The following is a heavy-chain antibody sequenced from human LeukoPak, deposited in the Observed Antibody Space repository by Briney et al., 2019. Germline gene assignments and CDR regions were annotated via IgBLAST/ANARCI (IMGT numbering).Heavy chain of an antibody. V-gene: IGHV3-53*01. CDR3: ARGFNRGFDP. Sequence: GGSLRLSCAASGFTVNSNYWSWVRQAPGRGLEWVSVIYSGGTTYYADSVKGRFTFSRDNSKNMLHLQMNSLRAEDTAVYYCARGFNRGFDPWGQGTLVIVSS. D-gene: IGHD3-10*01. CDR1: GFTVNSNY. CDR2: IYSGGTT. J-gene: IGHJ5*02.